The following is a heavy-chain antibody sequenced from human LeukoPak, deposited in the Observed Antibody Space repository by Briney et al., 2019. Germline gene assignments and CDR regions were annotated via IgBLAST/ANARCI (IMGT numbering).Heavy chain of an antibody. J-gene: IGHJ4*02. D-gene: IGHD3-16*02. Sequence: ASVKVSCKASGYTFTSYGISWVRQAPGQGLEWMGWISAYNGSTNYAQKLQGRVTMTTDTSTSTAYMELRSLRSDDTAVYYCARGYDYVWGSYRYTGFDYWGQGTLVTVSS. CDR3: ARGYDYVWGSYRYTGFDY. CDR1: GYTFTSYG. V-gene: IGHV1-18*01. CDR2: ISAYNGST.